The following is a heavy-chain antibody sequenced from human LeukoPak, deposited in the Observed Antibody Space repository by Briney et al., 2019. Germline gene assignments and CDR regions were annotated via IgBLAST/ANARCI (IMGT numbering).Heavy chain of an antibody. D-gene: IGHD3-16*02. CDR2: IRSKAYGGTT. Sequence: GGSLRLSCTASGFTFGDYAMSWVRQAPGKGLEWVGFIRSKAYGGTTEYAASVKGRFTISRDDSKSIAYLQMNSLKTEDTAVYYCTRTFGGVTVYYFDYWGQGILVTVSS. J-gene: IGHJ4*02. V-gene: IGHV3-49*04. CDR1: GFTFGDYA. CDR3: TRTFGGVTVYYFDY.